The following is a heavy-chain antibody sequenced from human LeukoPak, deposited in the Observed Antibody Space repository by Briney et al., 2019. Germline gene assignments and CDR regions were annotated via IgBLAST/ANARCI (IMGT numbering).Heavy chain of an antibody. J-gene: IGHJ4*02. CDR1: GGSISSSSYY. Sequence: SETLSLTFTVSGGSISSSSYYWGWIRQPPGKGLEWIGSIYYSGSTYYNPSLKSRVTISVDTSKNQFSLKLSSVTAADTAVYYCARRVGSGWSFDYSGQGTLVTVSS. D-gene: IGHD6-19*01. CDR3: ARRVGSGWSFDY. CDR2: IYYSGST. V-gene: IGHV4-39*01.